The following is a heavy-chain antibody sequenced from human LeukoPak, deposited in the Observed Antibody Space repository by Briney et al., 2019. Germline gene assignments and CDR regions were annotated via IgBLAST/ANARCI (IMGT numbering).Heavy chain of an antibody. Sequence: ASVKVSCKVSGYTLTELSMHWVRQAPGKGLEWMGGFDLEDDETISAQKFQGRVTMTEDTSTDTAYMELSSLRSEDTAVYYCATANDSSGYPPPYDYWGQGTLVTVSS. CDR2: FDLEDDET. J-gene: IGHJ4*02. V-gene: IGHV1-24*01. CDR3: ATANDSSGYPPPYDY. D-gene: IGHD3-22*01. CDR1: GYTLTELS.